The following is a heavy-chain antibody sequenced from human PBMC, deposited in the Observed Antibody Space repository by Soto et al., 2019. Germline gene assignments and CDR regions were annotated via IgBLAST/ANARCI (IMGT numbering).Heavy chain of an antibody. CDR3: AKTQNFNGYYAGLDS. V-gene: IGHV3-23*01. J-gene: IGHJ4*02. CDR1: GFSYAGYA. Sequence: GSLRLSCIVSGFSYAGYALAWVRQAPGKGLEWVAAVSGGGASTYYAYSVKGRFSISRDKSGNMAYLQMNSLTAEDTAVYYCAKTQNFNGYYAGLDSWGQGTRVTVSS. CDR2: VSGGGAST. D-gene: IGHD3-3*01.